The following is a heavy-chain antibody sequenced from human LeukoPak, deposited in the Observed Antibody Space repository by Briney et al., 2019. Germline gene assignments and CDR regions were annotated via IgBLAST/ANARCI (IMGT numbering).Heavy chain of an antibody. J-gene: IGHJ4*02. Sequence: SETLSLTCTVSGGSVSSGSYYWSWIRQPPGKGLEWIGHIYYSGSANYNPSLKSRVTISVDTSKSQFSLKLSSVTAADTAVYYCARKGYSSGFDYFDYWGQGTLSPSPQ. CDR2: IYYSGSA. V-gene: IGHV4-61*01. CDR3: ARKGYSSGFDYFDY. CDR1: GGSVSSGSYY. D-gene: IGHD6-19*01.